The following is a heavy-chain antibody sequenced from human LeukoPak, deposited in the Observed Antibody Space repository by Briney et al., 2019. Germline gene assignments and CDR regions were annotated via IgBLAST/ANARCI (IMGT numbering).Heavy chain of an antibody. Sequence: GRSLRLSCAASGFTFSNYAMHWGRQAPGKGLEWVAVIWYDGNNKYYADSVKGRFTISRDNSKNTLYLQMNSLRVEDTAVYYWARGSSSVTLPGDWGQGTLVTVSS. J-gene: IGHJ4*02. CDR1: GFTFSNYA. V-gene: IGHV3-33*01. CDR3: ARGSSSVTLPGD. D-gene: IGHD2-2*01. CDR2: IWYDGNNK.